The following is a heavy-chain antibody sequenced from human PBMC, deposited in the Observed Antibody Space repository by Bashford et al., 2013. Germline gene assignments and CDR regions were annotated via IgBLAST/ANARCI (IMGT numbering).Heavy chain of an antibody. J-gene: IGHJ6*02. V-gene: IGHV1-3*01. CDR3: ASPVGPVQLERRPGNYYYYGMDV. CDR2: INAGNGNT. Sequence: WVRQAPGQRLEWMGWINAGNGNTKYSQKFQGRVTITRDTSASTAYMELSSLRSEDTAVYYCASPVGPVQLERRPGNYYYYGMDVWGQGTTVTVSS. D-gene: IGHD1-1*01.